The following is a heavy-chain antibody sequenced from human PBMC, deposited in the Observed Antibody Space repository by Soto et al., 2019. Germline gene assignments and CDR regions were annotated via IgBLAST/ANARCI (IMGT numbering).Heavy chain of an antibody. J-gene: IGHJ6*03. CDR2: IYYRGGT. V-gene: IGHV4-59*01. CDR1: GGSISSYY. Sequence: SETLSLTCTVSGGSISSYYWSWIRQPPGKGLEWIGYIYYRGGTNYNPSLKSRVTISVDTSKNQFSLKLSSVTAADTAVYYCARDARGWNYGHYYYYMDVWGKGTTVTVSS. D-gene: IGHD1-7*01. CDR3: ARDARGWNYGHYYYYMDV.